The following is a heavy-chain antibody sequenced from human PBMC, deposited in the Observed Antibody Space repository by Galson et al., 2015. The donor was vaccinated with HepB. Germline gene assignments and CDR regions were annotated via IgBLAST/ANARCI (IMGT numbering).Heavy chain of an antibody. V-gene: IGHV2-5*02. Sequence: PALVKPTQTLTLTCTFSGFSLSTSGVGVGWIRQPPGKALEWLTVIYWDGDRHCSPSLESRLTITKDTSKNQVVLTMTNLDPVDTATYYCARYSPFDYWGPGTLVTVSS. CDR2: IYWDGDR. D-gene: IGHD4-11*01. J-gene: IGHJ4*02. CDR3: ARYSPFDY. CDR1: GFSLSTSGVG.